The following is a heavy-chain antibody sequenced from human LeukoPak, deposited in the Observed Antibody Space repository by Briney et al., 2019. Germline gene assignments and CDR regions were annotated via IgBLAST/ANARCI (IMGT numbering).Heavy chain of an antibody. CDR2: ISYDGSNK. CDR3: ARDPLHVDMVRGPSWFDY. V-gene: IGHV3-30-3*01. D-gene: IGHD3-10*01. J-gene: IGHJ4*02. Sequence: PGGSLRLSCAASGFTFSSYAMHWVRQSPGKGLEWVAVISYDGSNKYYADSVRGRFSISGDNSKNTLYVQMNSLRAEDTAVYYCARDPLHVDMVRGPSWFDYWGQGTLVTVSS. CDR1: GFTFSSYA.